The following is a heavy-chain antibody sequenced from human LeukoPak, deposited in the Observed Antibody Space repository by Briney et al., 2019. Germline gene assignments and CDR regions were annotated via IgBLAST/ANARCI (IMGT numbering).Heavy chain of an antibody. J-gene: IGHJ6*02. Sequence: GGSLRLSCAASGFTFSSYGMHWVRQAPGKGLEWVAVISYDGSNKYYADSVKGRFTISRDNSKNTLYLQMNSLRAEDTAVYYCAQAVQDYYYGMDVWGQGTTVTVSS. CDR2: ISYDGSNK. CDR3: AQAVQDYYYGMDV. V-gene: IGHV3-30*18. D-gene: IGHD1-1*01. CDR1: GFTFSSYG.